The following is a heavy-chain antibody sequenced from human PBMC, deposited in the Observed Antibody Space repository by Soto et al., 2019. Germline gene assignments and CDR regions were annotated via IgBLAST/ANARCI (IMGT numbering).Heavy chain of an antibody. D-gene: IGHD3-10*01. J-gene: IGHJ4*02. CDR1: GGSISSSSYY. CDR3: ARCIEDYYGSGSHTLDY. Sequence: SETLSLTCTVSGGSISSSSYYWGWIRQPPGKGLEWIGSIYYSGSTYYNPSLKSRVTISVDTSKNQFSLKLSSVTAADTAVYYCARCIEDYYGSGSHTLDYWGQGTLVTVSS. V-gene: IGHV4-39*01. CDR2: IYYSGST.